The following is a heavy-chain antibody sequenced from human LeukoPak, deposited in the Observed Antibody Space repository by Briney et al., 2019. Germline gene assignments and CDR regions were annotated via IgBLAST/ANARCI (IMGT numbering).Heavy chain of an antibody. CDR3: ARGYYYDSSGSPSPY. CDR2: ISSSSSYI. CDR1: GFTFSSYW. J-gene: IGHJ4*02. Sequence: GGSLRLSCAVSGFTFSSYWMSWVRQAPGKGLEWVSSISSSSSYIYYADSVKGRFTISRDNAKNSLYLQMNSLRAEDTAVYYCARGYYYDSSGSPSPYWGQGTLVTVSS. V-gene: IGHV3-21*01. D-gene: IGHD3-22*01.